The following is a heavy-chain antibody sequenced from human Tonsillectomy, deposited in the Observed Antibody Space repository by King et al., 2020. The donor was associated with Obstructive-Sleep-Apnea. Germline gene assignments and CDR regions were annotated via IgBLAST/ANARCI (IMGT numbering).Heavy chain of an antibody. D-gene: IGHD2-2*02. CDR2: IRYDGINK. Sequence: VQLVESRGGVVQPGRSLRLSCAASGFTFGTYGMHWVRQAPGKGLEWVAFIRYDGINKYYVDSVKGRFTISRDNSKNTLYLQMNSLRVEGTAVYYRANAPSIPYIGPNYYFDYWGQGTLVTVSS. V-gene: IGHV3-30*02. CDR1: GFTFGTYG. J-gene: IGHJ4*02. CDR3: ANAPSIPYIGPNYYFDY.